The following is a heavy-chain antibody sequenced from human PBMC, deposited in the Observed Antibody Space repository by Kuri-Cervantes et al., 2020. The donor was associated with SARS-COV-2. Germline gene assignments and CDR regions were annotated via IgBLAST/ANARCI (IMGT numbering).Heavy chain of an antibody. CDR3: ARQGVVPSYGMDV. CDR2: INPNSGGT. J-gene: IGHJ6*02. D-gene: IGHD2-2*01. Sequence: ASVKVSCKASGYTFTGYYMHWVRQAPGQGLEWMGWINPNSGGTNYAQKVQGRVTMTRDTSISTAYMELRMLRSDETGVYGYARQGVVPSYGMDVWGQGTTVTVSS. CDR1: GYTFTGYY. V-gene: IGHV1-2*02.